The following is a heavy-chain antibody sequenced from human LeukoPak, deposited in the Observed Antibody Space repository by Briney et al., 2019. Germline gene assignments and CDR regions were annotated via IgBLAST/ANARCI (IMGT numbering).Heavy chain of an antibody. D-gene: IGHD3-3*01. Sequence: KPSQTLSPTCAVSGYSISSGYYWGWIRQPPGKGLEWIGSIYHIGSTYYNPSLKSRVTISVDTTKSHFSLKLSSVTAADTAVYYCTALDFWSGYSVDYWGQGTLVTVS. J-gene: IGHJ4*02. CDR3: TALDFWSGYSVDY. V-gene: IGHV4-38-2*01. CDR2: IYHIGST. CDR1: GYSISSGYY.